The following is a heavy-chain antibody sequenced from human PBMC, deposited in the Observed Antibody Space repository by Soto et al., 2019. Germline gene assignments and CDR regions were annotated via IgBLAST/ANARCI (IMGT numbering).Heavy chain of an antibody. J-gene: IGHJ5*02. D-gene: IGHD5-12*01. CDR2: INHSGST. CDR1: GGSFSGYY. Sequence: SETLSLTCAVYGGSFSGYYWSWIRQPPGKGLEWIGEINHSGSTNYNPSLKSRVTISVDTSKNQFSLKLSSVTAADTAVYYCARRSHSGYDYVAWFDPWGQGTLVTVSS. V-gene: IGHV4-34*01. CDR3: ARRSHSGYDYVAWFDP.